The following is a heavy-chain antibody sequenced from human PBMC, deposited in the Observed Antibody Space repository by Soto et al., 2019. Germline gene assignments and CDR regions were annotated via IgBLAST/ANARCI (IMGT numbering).Heavy chain of an antibody. V-gene: IGHV3-21*01. CDR2: ISSSSSYI. D-gene: IGHD2-2*01. CDR3: ARARDIVLVPAAMINWFDP. CDR1: GFTFSSYS. J-gene: IGHJ5*02. Sequence: PGGSLRLSCAASGFTFSSYSMNWVRQAPGKGLEWVSSISSSSSYIYYADSVKGRFTISRDNAKNSLYLQMNSLRVEDTAVYYCARARDIVLVPAAMINWFDPWGQGTLVTVSS.